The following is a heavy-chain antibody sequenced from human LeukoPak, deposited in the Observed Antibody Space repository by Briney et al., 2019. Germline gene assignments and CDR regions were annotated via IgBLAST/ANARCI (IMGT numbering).Heavy chain of an antibody. CDR2: ISPGDSDT. J-gene: IGHJ4*02. CDR1: GYTFTNYW. Sequence: KNGESLKISCKGSGYTFTNYWIGWVRQMPGKGLEWMGIISPGDSDTRYGPSFQGQVTISADKSISIAYLHWSSLKASDTAIYYCARSRCSGGSCHLDYWGQGTLVTVSS. D-gene: IGHD2-15*01. CDR3: ARSRCSGGSCHLDY. V-gene: IGHV5-51*01.